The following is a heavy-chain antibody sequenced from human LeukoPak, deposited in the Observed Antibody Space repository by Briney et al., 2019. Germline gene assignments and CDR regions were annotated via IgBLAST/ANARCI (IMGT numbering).Heavy chain of an antibody. J-gene: IGHJ6*03. CDR1: GDSINSGSYY. CDR3: ARGRITMVREGKGRMDV. V-gene: IGHV4-39*01. D-gene: IGHD3-10*01. CDR2: IYYSGST. Sequence: SQTLSLTCTVSGDSINSGSYYWGWIRQPPGKGLEWIGSIYYSGSTYYNPSLKSRVTISVDTSKNQFSLKLSSVTAADTAVYYCARGRITMVREGKGRMDVWGKGTTVTVSS.